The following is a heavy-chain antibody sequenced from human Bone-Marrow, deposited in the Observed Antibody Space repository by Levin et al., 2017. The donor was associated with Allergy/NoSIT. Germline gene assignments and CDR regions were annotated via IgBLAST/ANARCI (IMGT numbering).Heavy chain of an antibody. CDR1: GFTFSSYA. Sequence: GESLKISCAASGFTFSSYAMHWVRQAPGKGLEWVAVISYDGSNKYYADSVKGRFTISRDNSKNTLYLQMNSLRAEDTAVYYCARTPLAPLTVTTGYFDYWGQGTLVTVSS. CDR2: ISYDGSNK. J-gene: IGHJ4*02. V-gene: IGHV3-30*04. D-gene: IGHD4-11*01. CDR3: ARTPLAPLTVTTGYFDY.